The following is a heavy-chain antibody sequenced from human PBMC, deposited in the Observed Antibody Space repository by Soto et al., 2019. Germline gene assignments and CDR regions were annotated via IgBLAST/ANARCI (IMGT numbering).Heavy chain of an antibody. Sequence: EVQLLESGGGLVQPGGSLRLSCAASGFTFSSYAMSWVRQAPGKGLERVSAISGSGGTTYYADSVKGRFTFSRDNSKNTLYLQMSSLRAEATAVYYCAKPANGWFSAFDIWGQGTMVTVSS. J-gene: IGHJ3*02. D-gene: IGHD6-19*01. CDR3: AKPANGWFSAFDI. CDR2: ISGSGGTT. V-gene: IGHV3-23*01. CDR1: GFTFSSYA.